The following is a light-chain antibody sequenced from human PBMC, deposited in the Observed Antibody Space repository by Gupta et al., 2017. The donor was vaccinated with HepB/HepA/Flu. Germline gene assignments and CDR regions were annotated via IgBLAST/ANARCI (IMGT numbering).Light chain of an antibody. CDR3: QQYDNVITACT. CDR1: QDINNY. J-gene: IGKJ2*02. V-gene: IGKV1-33*01. CDR2: DAS. Sequence: DIQITQSPSSLSASVGNRVTITCQASQDINNYLNWYQQKPGKAPKLLIYDASHLETGVPSRFSGSGSGTDFTLTISSLQAEDIETDDCQQYDNVITACTFGPGTKLEIK.